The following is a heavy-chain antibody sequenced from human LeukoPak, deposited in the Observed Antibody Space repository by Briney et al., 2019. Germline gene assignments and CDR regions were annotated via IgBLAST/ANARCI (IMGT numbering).Heavy chain of an antibody. CDR3: AKDADY. CDR1: EFPFSRYG. V-gene: IGHV3-30*18. Sequence: GGSLRLSCAASEFPFSRYGMHWVRQAPGKGLEWVAVISYDGSNKYYADSVKGRFTISRDNSKNTLYLQMNSLRAEDTAVYYCAKDADYWGQGTLVTVSS. CDR2: ISYDGSNK. J-gene: IGHJ4*02.